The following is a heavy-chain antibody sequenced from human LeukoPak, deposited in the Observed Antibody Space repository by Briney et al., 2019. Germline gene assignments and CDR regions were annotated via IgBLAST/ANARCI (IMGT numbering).Heavy chain of an antibody. D-gene: IGHD5-18*01. J-gene: IGHJ6*03. Sequence: PGGSLRLSCTVSGFTVSSNSMSWVRQAPGKGLEWVSFIYSDNTHYSDSVKGRFTISRDNSKNTLYLQMNSLRAEDTAVYYCAKDQKRGYSYGYLFYYYYMDVWGKGTTVTISS. V-gene: IGHV3-66*03. CDR1: GFTVSSNS. CDR3: AKDQKRGYSYGYLFYYYYMDV. CDR2: IYSDNT.